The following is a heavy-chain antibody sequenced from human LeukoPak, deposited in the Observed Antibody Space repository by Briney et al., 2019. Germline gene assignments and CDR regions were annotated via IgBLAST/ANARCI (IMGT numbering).Heavy chain of an antibody. CDR2: ISGSGGST. CDR1: GFTFSSYA. D-gene: IGHD2-8*02. Sequence: RPGGSLRLSCAASGFTFSSYAMSWVRQAPGKGLEWVSAISGSGGSTYYADSVKGRFTISRDNSKNTLYLQMNSLRAEDTAVYYCAKDPGARGYVLYWGQGTLVTVSS. CDR3: AKDPGARGYVLY. J-gene: IGHJ4*02. V-gene: IGHV3-23*01.